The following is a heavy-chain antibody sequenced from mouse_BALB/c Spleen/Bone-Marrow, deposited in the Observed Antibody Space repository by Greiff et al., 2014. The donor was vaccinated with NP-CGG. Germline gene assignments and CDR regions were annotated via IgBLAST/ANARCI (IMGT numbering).Heavy chain of an antibody. CDR2: IDPETGGT. D-gene: IGHD2-1*01. CDR1: GYTFTDYE. J-gene: IGHJ3*01. V-gene: IGHV1-15*01. CDR3: TRWDGNYGWFAY. Sequence: QVQLKDSGAELVRPGASVTLSCKASGYTFTDYEMHWVKQTPVHGLEWIGAIDPETGGTAFNQKFKGKATLTADKSSSTAYMELRSLTSEDTAVYYGTRWDGNYGWFAYWGQGTLVTVSA.